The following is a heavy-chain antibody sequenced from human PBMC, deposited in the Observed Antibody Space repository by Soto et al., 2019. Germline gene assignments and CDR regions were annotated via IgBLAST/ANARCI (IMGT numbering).Heavy chain of an antibody. V-gene: IGHV5-51*03. CDR2: IFSSDSYA. J-gene: IGHJ4*02. Sequence: GTSLKISCKGSGYSFSTYSIGWVRQMPGKGLEWMGNIFSSDSYARYSPSFQGQVTISVDRSISTAYLQWSSLKASDTAMYYCTTWRSSSWFDYWGQGTQVTVSS. D-gene: IGHD6-13*01. CDR3: TTWRSSSWFDY. CDR1: GYSFSTYS.